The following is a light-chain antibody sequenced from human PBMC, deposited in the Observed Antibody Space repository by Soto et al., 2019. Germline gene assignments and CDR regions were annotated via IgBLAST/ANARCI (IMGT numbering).Light chain of an antibody. J-gene: IGKJ1*01. CDR1: QSVSSN. Sequence: EIVMTQSPAALSVSPGERATLSCRASQSVSSNLAWYQKKPGQAPRLLIYGASTRATGITARFSGSGAGTEFSLTISSVQSEDFAVYYCQQCNKWAQTFCQGNKGEIK. CDR3: QQCNKWAQT. V-gene: IGKV3-15*01. CDR2: GAS.